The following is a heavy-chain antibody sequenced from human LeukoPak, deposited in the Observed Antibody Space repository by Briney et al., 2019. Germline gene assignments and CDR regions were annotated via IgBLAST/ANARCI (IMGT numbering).Heavy chain of an antibody. D-gene: IGHD1-1*01. CDR2: INSSGGST. Sequence: GGSLMLSCAASGFNFSSYAMSWVRRAPGKGVGWVSAINSSGGSTYYTDSVKGRFTISRDNSKNTLYLQMNSLRADDTAVYYCAEDPSGTTSWGPDAFDIWGQGTMVTVSS. J-gene: IGHJ3*02. V-gene: IGHV3-23*01. CDR1: GFNFSSYA. CDR3: AEDPSGTTSWGPDAFDI.